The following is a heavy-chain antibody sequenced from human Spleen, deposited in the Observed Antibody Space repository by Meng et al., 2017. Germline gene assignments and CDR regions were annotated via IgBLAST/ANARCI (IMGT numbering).Heavy chain of an antibody. V-gene: IGHV4-34*04. CDR2: INHSAST. J-gene: IGHJ5*02. CDR3: ARPSRYNWFDP. Sequence: HVQLSQGGAGLLTPSGTLSRTAVVSGGSFSDDCWSWIRQPPGKELEGSGDINHSASTNANPSLESRATISVETSKNQFSLKLSSVSAAGTAVYYWARPSRYNWFDPWGQGTLVTVSS. D-gene: IGHD6-6*01. CDR1: GGSFSDDC.